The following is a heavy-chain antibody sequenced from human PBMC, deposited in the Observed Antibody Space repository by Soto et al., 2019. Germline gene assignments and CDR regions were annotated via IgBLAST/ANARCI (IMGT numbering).Heavy chain of an antibody. J-gene: IGHJ4*02. V-gene: IGHV3-74*01. CDR3: ARDMEQLVHSNFDY. CDR1: GFTLSDFW. Sequence: GGSLRLSCAASGFTLSDFWMHWVRQVPGKGLLWVSRISVDEGDTTYADSVKGRFTISRDNAKNTLYLQMDTLRAEDTAVYYCARDMEQLVHSNFDYWGQGTLVTVSS. D-gene: IGHD6-13*01. CDR2: ISVDEGDT.